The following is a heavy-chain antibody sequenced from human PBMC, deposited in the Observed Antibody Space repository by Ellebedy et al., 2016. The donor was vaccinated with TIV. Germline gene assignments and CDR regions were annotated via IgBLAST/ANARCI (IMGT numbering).Heavy chain of an antibody. Sequence: GSLRLXXTVSGGSISSYYFNWIRQPPGKGLEWIGYVHYSGSINHNPSLKGRVTMSVDTSKNQMSLKVSSVTAADTAVYYCATWGDYSGNRHFDYWGQGTLVTVSA. CDR2: VHYSGSI. V-gene: IGHV4-59*01. D-gene: IGHD4-23*01. J-gene: IGHJ4*02. CDR1: GGSISSYY. CDR3: ATWGDYSGNRHFDY.